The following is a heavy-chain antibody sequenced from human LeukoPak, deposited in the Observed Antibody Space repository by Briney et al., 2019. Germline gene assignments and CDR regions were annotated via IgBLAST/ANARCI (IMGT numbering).Heavy chain of an antibody. D-gene: IGHD3-10*01. V-gene: IGHV3-64*01. J-gene: IGHJ4*02. CDR3: ARGRGGSGTYYLDY. Sequence: GGSLRLSCAASGFTFSTYPINWFRQAPGKGLEYVSAIGSNGGVTYYANSVKGRFTISRDNSKNTVYLQMGSLRAEDMAVYYCARGRGGSGTYYLDYWGQGTLVTVSS. CDR1: GFTFSTYP. CDR2: IGSNGGVT.